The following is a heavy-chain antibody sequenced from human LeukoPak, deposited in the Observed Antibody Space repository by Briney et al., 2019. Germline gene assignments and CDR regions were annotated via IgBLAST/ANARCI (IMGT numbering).Heavy chain of an antibody. J-gene: IGHJ6*02. D-gene: IGHD3-3*01. V-gene: IGHV1-69*13. Sequence: GASVKVSCKASGGTFSSYAISWVRQAPGQGLEWMGGIIPIFGTANYAQKFQGRVTITADESTSTAYMELSSLRSEDTAVYYCARPLPVLRFLEWLPRAYYYGMDVWGQGTTVTVSS. CDR3: ARPLPVLRFLEWLPRAYYYGMDV. CDR2: IIPIFGTA. CDR1: GGTFSSYA.